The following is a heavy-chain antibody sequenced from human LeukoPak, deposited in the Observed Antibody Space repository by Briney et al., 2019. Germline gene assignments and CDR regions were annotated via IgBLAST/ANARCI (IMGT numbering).Heavy chain of an antibody. CDR2: IKQDGSEK. CDR1: GFTFSSYW. D-gene: IGHD3-22*01. J-gene: IGHJ4*02. Sequence: GGSLRLSCAASGFTFSSYWMSWVRQAPGKGLEWVANIKQDGSEKYYVGSVKGRFTTSRDNAKNSLYLQMNSLRAEDTAVYYCARGEGVHYYDSSGYKPEDYWGQGTLVTVSS. CDR3: ARGEGVHYYDSSGYKPEDY. V-gene: IGHV3-7*01.